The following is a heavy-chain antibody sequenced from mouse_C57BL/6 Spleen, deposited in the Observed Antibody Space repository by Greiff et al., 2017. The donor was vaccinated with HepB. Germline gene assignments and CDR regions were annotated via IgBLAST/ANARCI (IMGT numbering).Heavy chain of an antibody. CDR3: TSPIYYGYDVGFAY. Sequence: VQLQQSGTVLARPGASVKMSCKTSGYTFTSYWMHWVKQRPGQGLEWIGAIYPGNSDTSYNQRFKGKAKLTAVTSASTAYMELSSLTNEDSAVYYCTSPIYYGYDVGFAYWGQGTLVTVSA. J-gene: IGHJ3*01. D-gene: IGHD2-2*01. CDR2: IYPGNSDT. V-gene: IGHV1-5*01. CDR1: GYTFTSYW.